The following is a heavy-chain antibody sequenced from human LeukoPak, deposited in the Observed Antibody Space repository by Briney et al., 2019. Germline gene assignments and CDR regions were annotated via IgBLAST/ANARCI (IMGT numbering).Heavy chain of an antibody. Sequence: GGSLRLSCAVSRFTSSDYWMNWVRRAPGKGLEWVASINQNGAEKSYVDSVKGRFTISRDNPKNSLYLQMSSLRAEDTAVYYCARDGTAAGLYFDLWGQGTLVTVSS. J-gene: IGHJ4*01. D-gene: IGHD6-13*01. CDR2: INQNGAEK. CDR1: RFTSSDYW. CDR3: ARDGTAAGLYFDL. V-gene: IGHV3-7*01.